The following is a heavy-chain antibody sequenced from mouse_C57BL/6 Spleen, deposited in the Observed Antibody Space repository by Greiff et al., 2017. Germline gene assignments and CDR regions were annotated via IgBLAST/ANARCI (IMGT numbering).Heavy chain of an antibody. J-gene: IGHJ4*01. V-gene: IGHV5-9-1*02. CDR1: GFTFSSYA. D-gene: IGHD2-2*01. CDR2: ISSGGDYI. CDR3: TSDLYYGYDGGYAMDY. Sequence: EVHLVESGAGLVKPGGSLKLSCAASGFTFSSYAMSWVRQTPEQRLEWVAYISSGGDYIYYADTVKGRFTISRDNARNTLYLQMSRLKSEDTAMYYCTSDLYYGYDGGYAMDYWGQGTSVTVSS.